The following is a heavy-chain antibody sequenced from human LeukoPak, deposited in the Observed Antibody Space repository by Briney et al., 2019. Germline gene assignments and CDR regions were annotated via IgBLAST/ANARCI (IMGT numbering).Heavy chain of an antibody. V-gene: IGHV1-24*01. CDR2: FDPEDGET. D-gene: IGHD2-15*01. CDR3: ATSVVPRYCSGGSCYSGPYF. Sequence: ASVKVSCKVSGYTLTELSMPWVRQAPGKGLEWKGGFDPEDGETIYAQKFQGRVTMTEDTSTDTAYMELSSLRSEDTAVYYCATSVVPRYCSGGSCYSGPYFWGQGTLVTVSS. J-gene: IGHJ4*02. CDR1: GYTLTELS.